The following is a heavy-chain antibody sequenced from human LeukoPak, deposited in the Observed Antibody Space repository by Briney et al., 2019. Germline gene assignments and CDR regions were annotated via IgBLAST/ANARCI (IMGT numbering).Heavy chain of an antibody. CDR3: ARDLVYYSSGGTVDP. V-gene: IGHV3-30-3*01. J-gene: IGHJ5*02. CDR1: GFTFSSYV. D-gene: IGHD3-10*01. Sequence: GGSLRLSCAASGFTFSSYVMHWVRQAPGEGLEWVAVISFDGSNKYYGDSLKGRFTISRDNSKNALYLQMNSLRDEDTAVYYCARDLVYYSSGGTVDPWGQGTLVTVSS. CDR2: ISFDGSNK.